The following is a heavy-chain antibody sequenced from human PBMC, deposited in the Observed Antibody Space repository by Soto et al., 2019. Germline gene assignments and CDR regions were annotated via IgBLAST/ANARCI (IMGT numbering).Heavy chain of an antibody. CDR1: GFTFSSCT. J-gene: IGHJ4*02. CDR3: AKVLTGDNGWYHFDS. CDR2: VRRSGA. V-gene: IGHV3-23*01. Sequence: EVQLLESGGGLVQPGGSLRLSCVTSGFTFSSCTMNWVRQAPGQGLEWVSSVRRSGAYYADSVKGRFTISRDNSRSTLYQQKENLRAEDAAVYYCAKVLTGDNGWYHFDSWGQGTLVTVSS. D-gene: IGHD6-19*01.